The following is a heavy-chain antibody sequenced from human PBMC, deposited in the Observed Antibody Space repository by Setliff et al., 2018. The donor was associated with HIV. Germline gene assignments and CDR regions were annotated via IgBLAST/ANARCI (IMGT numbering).Heavy chain of an antibody. V-gene: IGHV4-38-2*02. CDR3: ARDRAPNYCSGGSCYGDAFDI. D-gene: IGHD2-15*01. J-gene: IGHJ3*02. CDR2: MCHGGNNN. Sequence: PSETLSLTCGVSGYSISSDYCWGWIRQPPGKGLEWIGNMCHGGNNNYYNPSLKSRVTISVDTSKNHFSLELTSVTAADTAVYYCARDRAPNYCSGGSCYGDAFDIWGQGTMVTVSS. CDR1: GYSISSDYC.